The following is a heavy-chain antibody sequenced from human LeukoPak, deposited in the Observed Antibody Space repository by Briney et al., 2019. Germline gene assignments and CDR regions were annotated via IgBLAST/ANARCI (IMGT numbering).Heavy chain of an antibody. Sequence: PSETLSLTCGVFGGSFSNYYWSWIRQPPGKGLEWIGYIYYSGSTNYSPSLKSRVTISVDTSKNQFSLKLSSVTAADTAVYYCASSNTESYRNRIFDYWGQGTLVTVSS. CDR1: GGSFSNYY. CDR3: ASSNTESYRNRIFDY. D-gene: IGHD2-2*02. V-gene: IGHV4-59*01. J-gene: IGHJ4*02. CDR2: IYYSGST.